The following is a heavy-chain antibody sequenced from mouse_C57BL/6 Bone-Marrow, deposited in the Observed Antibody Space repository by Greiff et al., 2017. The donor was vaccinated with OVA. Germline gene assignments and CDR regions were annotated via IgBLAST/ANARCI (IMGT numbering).Heavy chain of an antibody. Sequence: DVKLQESGGGLVQPGGSMKLSCVASGFTFSNYWMNWVRQSPETWLEWVAQIRLKSDNYATHYAESVTGRFTISRDDSKSSVYLQMNNLRAEDTGIYYCTGYYYGRVAWFAYWGQGTLVTVSA. J-gene: IGHJ3*01. CDR2: IRLKSDNYAT. D-gene: IGHD1-1*01. V-gene: IGHV6-3*01. CDR1: GFTFSNYW. CDR3: TGYYYGRVAWFAY.